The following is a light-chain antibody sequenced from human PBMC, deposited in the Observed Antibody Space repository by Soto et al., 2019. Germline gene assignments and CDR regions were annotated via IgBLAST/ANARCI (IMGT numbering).Light chain of an antibody. Sequence: QPVLTQPASVSGSPGQSIAISCTGTSNDVGGYNYVSWYQQEPGKAPKLLIYDVTTRPSGVSSRFSGSKSGNTASLTISGLQTEDEANYYCTSYTSISTVVFGGGTKLTVL. V-gene: IGLV2-14*01. J-gene: IGLJ3*02. CDR2: DVT. CDR3: TSYTSISTVV. CDR1: SNDVGGYNY.